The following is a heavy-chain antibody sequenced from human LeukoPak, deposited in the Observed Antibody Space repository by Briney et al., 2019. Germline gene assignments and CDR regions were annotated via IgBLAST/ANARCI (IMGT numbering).Heavy chain of an antibody. CDR1: GGSISSSSYY. Sequence: PSETLSLTCTVSGGSISSSSYYWGWIRQPPGKGLEWIGSIYYSGSTYYNPSLKSRVTISVDTSKNQFSLKLSSVTAADTAVYYCARHRRYYGSVHYSDYWGQGTLVTVSS. CDR3: ARHRRYYGSVHYSDY. D-gene: IGHD3-10*01. CDR2: IYYSGST. V-gene: IGHV4-39*01. J-gene: IGHJ4*02.